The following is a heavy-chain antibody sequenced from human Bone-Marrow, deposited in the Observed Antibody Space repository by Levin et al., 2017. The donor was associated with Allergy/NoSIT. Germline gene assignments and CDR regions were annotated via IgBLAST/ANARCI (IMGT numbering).Heavy chain of an antibody. Sequence: GGSLRLSCKASGYTFSNFGIIWVRQAPGQGLEWMGWKSAYNGATDYAQKFQGRLSVTIDTSTSTAYMELRDLRSDDTAVYFCARDYHDNRGYYTGAYWGQGTLVTVSS. CDR1: GYTFSNFG. CDR3: ARDYHDNRGYYTGAY. J-gene: IGHJ4*02. V-gene: IGHV1-18*01. D-gene: IGHD3-22*01. CDR2: KSAYNGAT.